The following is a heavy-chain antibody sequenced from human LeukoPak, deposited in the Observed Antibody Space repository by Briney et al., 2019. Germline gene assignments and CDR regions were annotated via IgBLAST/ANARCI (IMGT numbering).Heavy chain of an antibody. J-gene: IGHJ4*02. V-gene: IGHV1-46*01. Sequence: GASVKVSCKASGYTFTSYYIHWVRQAPGQGLEWMGIINPSGGSTTYAQKFQGRVTMTRDTSTSTLYMELSSLRSEDTAVYYCASELRHLPRSYYFDYWGQGTLVTVSS. CDR3: ASELRHLPRSYYFDY. CDR2: INPSGGST. D-gene: IGHD2-21*01. CDR1: GYTFTSYY.